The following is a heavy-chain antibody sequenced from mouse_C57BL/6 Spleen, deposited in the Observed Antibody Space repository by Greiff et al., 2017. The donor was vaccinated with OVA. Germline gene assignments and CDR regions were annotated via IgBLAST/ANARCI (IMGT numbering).Heavy chain of an antibody. Sequence: VQLQESGPELVKPGASVKISCKASGYAFSSSWMNWVKQRPGKGLEWIGRIYPGDGDTNYNGKFKGKATLTADKSSSTAYMQLSSLTSEDSAVYYCTRAYSNYVAYWGQGTLVTVSA. CDR2: IYPGDGDT. D-gene: IGHD2-5*01. J-gene: IGHJ3*01. CDR3: TRAYSNYVAY. V-gene: IGHV1-82*01. CDR1: GYAFSSSW.